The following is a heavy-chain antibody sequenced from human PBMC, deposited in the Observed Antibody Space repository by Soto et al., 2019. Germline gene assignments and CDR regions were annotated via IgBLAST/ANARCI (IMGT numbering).Heavy chain of an antibody. D-gene: IGHD6-19*01. CDR3: AKVSHSSGWTLDRRFDY. J-gene: IGHJ4*02. V-gene: IGHV3-23*01. CDR2: ISGSGGST. CDR1: GFTFSSYA. Sequence: PGGSLRLSCAASGFTFSSYAMSWVRQAPGKGLEWVSAISGSGGSTYYADSVKGRFTISRDNSKNTLYLQMNSLRAEDTAVYYCAKVSHSSGWTLDRRFDYWGQGTLVTVSS.